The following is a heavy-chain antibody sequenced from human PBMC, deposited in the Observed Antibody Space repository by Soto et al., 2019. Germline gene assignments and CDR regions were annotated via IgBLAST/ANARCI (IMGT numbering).Heavy chain of an antibody. CDR2: IYYSGST. CDR1: GGSISSGGYY. J-gene: IGHJ6*02. D-gene: IGHD6-19*01. Sequence: SETLSLTCTVSGGSISSGGYYWSWIRQHPGKGLEWIGYIYYSGSTYYNPSLKSRVTISVDPSKNQFSLKLSSVTAADTAVYYCAGAPYSSGWYSYYYYGMDVWGQGTTVTVSS. CDR3: AGAPYSSGWYSYYYYGMDV. V-gene: IGHV4-31*03.